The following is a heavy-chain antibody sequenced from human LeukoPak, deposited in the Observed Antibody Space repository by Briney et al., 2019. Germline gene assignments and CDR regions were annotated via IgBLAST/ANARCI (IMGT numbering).Heavy chain of an antibody. V-gene: IGHV1-8*03. D-gene: IGHD6-13*01. Sequence: ASVKVSCKASGGTFSSYAISWVRQAPGQGHEWMGWMNPNSGNTGYAQKFQGRVTITRNTSISTAYMELSSLRSEDTAVYYCARETFRIAAAGTDAFDIWGQGTMVTVSS. CDR1: GGTFSSYA. J-gene: IGHJ3*02. CDR3: ARETFRIAAAGTDAFDI. CDR2: MNPNSGNT.